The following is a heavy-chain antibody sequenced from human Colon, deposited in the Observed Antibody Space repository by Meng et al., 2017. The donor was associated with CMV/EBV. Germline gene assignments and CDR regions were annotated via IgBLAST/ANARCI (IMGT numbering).Heavy chain of an antibody. Sequence: GPLRLSCSVSGGSISGYQWAWVRQAPGKGLEWIGHSSGSATYNPSLKSRVTISVDASKRQFSLNVNFVTAADTALYFCARDNMGSLDYWGQGALVTVSS. J-gene: IGHJ4*02. D-gene: IGHD1-26*01. V-gene: IGHV4-59*01. CDR1: GGSISGYQ. CDR3: ARDNMGSLDY. CDR2: SSGSA.